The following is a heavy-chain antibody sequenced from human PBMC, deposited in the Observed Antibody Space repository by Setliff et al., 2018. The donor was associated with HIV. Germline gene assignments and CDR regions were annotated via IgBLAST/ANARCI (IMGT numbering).Heavy chain of an antibody. CDR1: GGSISSGGYY. CDR2: IYYNGNT. D-gene: IGHD2-2*01. Sequence: NPSETLSLTCTVSGGSISSGGYYWSWIRQHPERGLEWMGYIYYNGNTYYSPSLKSRVSISLDKAQNHFSLKLSSVTVADSAVYYCARVGPSHYHDSWGQGTLVTVS. V-gene: IGHV4-31*02. CDR3: ARVGPSHYHDS. J-gene: IGHJ4*02.